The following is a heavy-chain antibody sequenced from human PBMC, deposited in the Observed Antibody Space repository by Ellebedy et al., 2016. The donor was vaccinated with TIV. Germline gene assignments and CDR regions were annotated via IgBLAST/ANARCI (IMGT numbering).Heavy chain of an antibody. CDR2: ISYDGSNK. J-gene: IGHJ4*02. V-gene: IGHV3-30*18. Sequence: GGSLRLXXAASGFTFSSYGMHWVRQAPGKGLEWVAVISYDGSNKYYADSVKGRFTISRDNSKNTLYLQMNSLRAEDTAVYYCAKDQITYYYGSGSFLWGQGTLVTVSS. CDR3: AKDQITYYYGSGSFL. CDR1: GFTFSSYG. D-gene: IGHD3-10*01.